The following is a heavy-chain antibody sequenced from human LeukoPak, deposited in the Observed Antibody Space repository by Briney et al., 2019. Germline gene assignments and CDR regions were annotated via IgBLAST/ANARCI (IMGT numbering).Heavy chain of an antibody. V-gene: IGHV4-4*07. J-gene: IGHJ5*02. D-gene: IGHD2-2*01. CDR2: IYTSGST. Sequence: SETLSLTCTVSGGSISSYYWSWIRQPAGKGLEWIGRIYTSGSTNYNPSLKSRVTMSVDTSKNQFSLKLSSVTAADTAVYYCARDKVGKQDIVVVPAENWFDPWGQGTLVTVSS. CDR3: ARDKVGKQDIVVVPAENWFDP. CDR1: GGSISSYY.